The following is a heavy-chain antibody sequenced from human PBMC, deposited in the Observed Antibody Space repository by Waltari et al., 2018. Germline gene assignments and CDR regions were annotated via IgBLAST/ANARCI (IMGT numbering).Heavy chain of an antibody. D-gene: IGHD6-19*01. CDR3: ARHDRGYSSGWYGY. V-gene: IGHV4-39*01. Sequence: QLQLQESGPGLVKPSETLSLTCTVSGGSISSSSYYWGWIRQPPGKGLEWIGSIYYSGSTYYNPSLKSRVTISVDTSKNQFSLKLSSVTAADTAVYYCARHDRGYSSGWYGYWGQGTLVTVSS. CDR1: GGSISSSSYY. J-gene: IGHJ4*02. CDR2: IYYSGST.